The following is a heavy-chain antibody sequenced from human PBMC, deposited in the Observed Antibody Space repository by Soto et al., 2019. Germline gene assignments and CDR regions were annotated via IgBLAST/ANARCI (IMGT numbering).Heavy chain of an antibody. V-gene: IGHV3-30*03. Sequence: GGPLSHSCSASGLPFISYGMHWVSPAPGKGLEWVAAISYDGSNKYYADSVKGRFSISRDNSNNPLYLQMNSLRAEDTAVYYCVADYVATDTFDIWGQGTMVTVS. CDR1: GLPFISYG. CDR3: VADYVATDTFDI. CDR2: ISYDGSNK. D-gene: IGHD3-10*02. J-gene: IGHJ3*02.